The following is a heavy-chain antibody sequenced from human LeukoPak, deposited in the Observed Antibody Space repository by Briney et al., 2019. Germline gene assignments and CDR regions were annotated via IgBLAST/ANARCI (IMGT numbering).Heavy chain of an antibody. CDR1: GDSISSGDYY. V-gene: IGHV4-30-4*08. D-gene: IGHD4-17*01. CDR2: IYYSGST. Sequence: SQTLSLTCTVSGDSISSGDYYWSWIRQPPGKGLEWIGYIYYSGSTYYNPSLKSRVTISVDTSKNQFSLKLSSVTAADTAVYYCAREKTTVIRNWFDPWGQGTLVTVSS. J-gene: IGHJ5*02. CDR3: AREKTTVIRNWFDP.